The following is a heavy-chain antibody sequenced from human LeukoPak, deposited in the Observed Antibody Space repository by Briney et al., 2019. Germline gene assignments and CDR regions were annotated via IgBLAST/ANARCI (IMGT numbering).Heavy chain of an antibody. J-gene: IGHJ4*02. Sequence: GGSLRLSCAASGFTFSSYAMSWVRQAPGKGLEWVSAISGSGGSTYYADSVKGRFTISRDNSKNPLYLQMNSLRAEDTAVYYCAKGNKIVVASFDYWGQGTLVTVSS. CDR2: ISGSGGST. CDR3: AKGNKIVVASFDY. D-gene: IGHD3-22*01. CDR1: GFTFSSYA. V-gene: IGHV3-23*01.